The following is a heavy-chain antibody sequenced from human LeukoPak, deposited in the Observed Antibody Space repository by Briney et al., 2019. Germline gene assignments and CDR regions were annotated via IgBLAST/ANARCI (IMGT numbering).Heavy chain of an antibody. J-gene: IGHJ4*02. CDR2: IYYSGST. CDR3: ARGAKDYGDYAFDY. Sequence: SETLSLTCTVSGGSISSGGYYWSWIRQHPGKGLEWIGYIYYSGSTYYNPSLKSRVTISVDTSKNQFSLKLSSVTAADTAVYYCARGAKDYGDYAFDYWGQGTLVTVSS. V-gene: IGHV4-31*03. CDR1: GGSISSGGYY. D-gene: IGHD4-17*01.